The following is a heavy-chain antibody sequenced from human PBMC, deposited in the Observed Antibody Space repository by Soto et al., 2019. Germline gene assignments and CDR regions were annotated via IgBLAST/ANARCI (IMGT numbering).Heavy chain of an antibody. CDR1: GFTFSDYY. D-gene: IGHD3-22*01. V-gene: IGHV1-2*02. CDR3: ARGGNYFY. Sequence: ASVKVSCKVSGFTFSDYYIHWVRQAPGQGLEWMGWVNPGSGGTHFAQEFQGRVILTRDTSITTAYMELSSLRSDDTAVYYCARGGNYFYWGQRTLVTVSS. CDR2: VNPGSGGT. J-gene: IGHJ4*02.